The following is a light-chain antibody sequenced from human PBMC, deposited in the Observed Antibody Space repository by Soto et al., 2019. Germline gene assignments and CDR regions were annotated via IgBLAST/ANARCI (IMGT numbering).Light chain of an antibody. J-gene: IGLJ2*01. V-gene: IGLV2-14*01. CDR3: NSYTSSTTLV. Sequence: QSALTQPASVSGSPGQSITISYTGTSSDVGGYNYVSWYQHHPGKAPKLMIYEVSNRPSGVSNRFSGSKSGNTASLTISGLQAEDEADYYCNSYTSSTTLVFGGGTKLTVL. CDR1: SSDVGGYNY. CDR2: EVS.